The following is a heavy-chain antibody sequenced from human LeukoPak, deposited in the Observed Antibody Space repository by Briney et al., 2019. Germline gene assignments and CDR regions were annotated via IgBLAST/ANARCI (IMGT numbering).Heavy chain of an antibody. CDR2: IYPGDSGT. Sequence: GESLKISCKGSGYNFPNYWIGWVRQMPGKGLEWMGIIYPGDSGTRYSPSFQGQVTISADKSISTAYLQWTTLKASDTAMYYSARLVARSPLDYWGQGTLVTVSS. D-gene: IGHD6-6*01. CDR1: GYNFPNYW. V-gene: IGHV5-51*01. J-gene: IGHJ4*02. CDR3: ARLVARSPLDY.